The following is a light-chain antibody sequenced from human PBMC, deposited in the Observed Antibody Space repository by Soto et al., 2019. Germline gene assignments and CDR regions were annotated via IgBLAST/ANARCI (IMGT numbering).Light chain of an antibody. V-gene: IGKV1-5*01. Sequence: DVRMSMSVATVSATVSDRVTITCLASQSISSWLAWYQQKPGKAPKLLIYDASSLESGVPSRFSGSGSGTEFTLTITSLQPDDFATYYCQQYNCYPWTFGQGSKV. CDR3: QQYNCYPWT. J-gene: IGKJ1*01. CDR1: QSISSW. CDR2: DAS.